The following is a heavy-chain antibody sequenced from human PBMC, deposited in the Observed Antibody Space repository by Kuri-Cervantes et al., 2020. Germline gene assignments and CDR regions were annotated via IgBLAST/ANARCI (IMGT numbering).Heavy chain of an antibody. CDR2: ISSCSSYI. J-gene: IGHJ3*02. D-gene: IGHD5-18*01. CDR3: ARDVGYGAFDI. V-gene: IGHV3-21*03. Sequence: GGSLRLSCAASGFTFSSYSMNWVRQAPGKGLEWVSSISSCSSYIYYADSVKGRFTISRDNARNSLYLQMNSLRAEDTAVYYCARDVGYGAFDIWGQGTMVTVSS. CDR1: GFTFSSYS.